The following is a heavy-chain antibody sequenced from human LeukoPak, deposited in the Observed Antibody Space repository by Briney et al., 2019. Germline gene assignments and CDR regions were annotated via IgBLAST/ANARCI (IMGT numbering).Heavy chain of an antibody. CDR3: ARESAGDEGFDY. Sequence: ASVKVSCKASGYTFTSYYMHWVRQAPGQGLEWMGIINPSGGSTSYAQKFQGRVTMTRDMSTSTVYMELSSLRSEDRAVYYCARESAGDEGFDYWGQGTLVTVSS. CDR1: GYTFTSYY. V-gene: IGHV1-46*01. J-gene: IGHJ4*02. CDR2: INPSGGST. D-gene: IGHD2-21*01.